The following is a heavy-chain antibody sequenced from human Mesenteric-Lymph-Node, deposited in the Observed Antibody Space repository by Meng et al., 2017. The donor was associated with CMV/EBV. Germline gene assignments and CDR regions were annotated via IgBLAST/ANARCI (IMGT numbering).Heavy chain of an antibody. Sequence: GESLEISCAASGFTFSSYEMNWVRQAPGKGLEWVSYISSSGSTIYYADSVKGRFTISRDNAKNSLYLQMNSLRAEDTAVYYCARGLPDNWNYMWVVYWGQGTLVTVSS. D-gene: IGHD1-7*01. CDR3: ARGLPDNWNYMWVVY. CDR2: ISSSGSTI. CDR1: GFTFSSYE. J-gene: IGHJ4*02. V-gene: IGHV3-48*03.